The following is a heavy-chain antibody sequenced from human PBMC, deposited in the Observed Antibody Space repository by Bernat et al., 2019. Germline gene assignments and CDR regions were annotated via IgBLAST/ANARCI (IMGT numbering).Heavy chain of an antibody. V-gene: IGHV3-72*01. Sequence: EVQLVESGGGLVQPGGSLRLSCAASGFTFSDHYMDWVRQAPGKGLEWVGRSRNKDKTFTTEYAASVTGRFTISRDASKNSLYLQMNSLKTEDTAVYYCASASSYSRTYETRNYFDSWGQGTLVIVSS. D-gene: IGHD1-26*01. CDR3: ASASSYSRTYETRNYFDS. J-gene: IGHJ4*02. CDR1: GFTFSDHY. CDR2: SRNKDKTFTT.